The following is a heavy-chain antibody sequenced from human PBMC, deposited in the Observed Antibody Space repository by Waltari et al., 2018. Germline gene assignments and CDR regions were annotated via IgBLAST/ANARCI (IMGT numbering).Heavy chain of an antibody. D-gene: IGHD6-13*01. CDR2: IYFTGST. V-gene: IGHV4-39*01. CDR1: GTSVTTPNYF. J-gene: IGHJ4*02. Sequence: QLHLQLSGTGLVKPSETLSLTCAASGTSVTTPNYFWGWIRQPPGKGLEWIGRIYFTGSTDYNPSLKSRVTISIDTSTNQFSLNLRSVTAADTAVYYCARGIWQQLAHFDSWGQGTLVTVSS. CDR3: ARGIWQQLAHFDS.